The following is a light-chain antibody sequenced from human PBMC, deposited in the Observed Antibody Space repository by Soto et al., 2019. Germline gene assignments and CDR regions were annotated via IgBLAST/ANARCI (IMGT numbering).Light chain of an antibody. J-gene: IGKJ4*01. CDR2: AAS. CDR1: QTSSTY. V-gene: IGKV1-39*01. Sequence: DIQMTQSPSSLSASVGDRVTITCRASQTSSTYLNWYQQKPGKAPKFLIYAASTLQSGVPSRFSGSGSGTDFTLTISSLQPEDFATYDCQQSFSAPLTFGGGTKVEIK. CDR3: QQSFSAPLT.